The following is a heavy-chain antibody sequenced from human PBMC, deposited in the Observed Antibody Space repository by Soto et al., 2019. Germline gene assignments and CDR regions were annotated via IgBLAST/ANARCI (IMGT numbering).Heavy chain of an antibody. CDR2: INPSGGST. D-gene: IGHD2-15*01. Sequence: GASVKVSCKASGYTFTSYYMHWVRQAPGQGLEWMGIINPSGGSTSYAQKFQGRVTMTRDTSTSTVYMELSSLRSEDTAVYYCATDGYCSGGSCYSPLDYMDVWGKGTTVTVSS. CDR1: GYTFTSYY. J-gene: IGHJ6*03. V-gene: IGHV1-46*03. CDR3: ATDGYCSGGSCYSPLDYMDV.